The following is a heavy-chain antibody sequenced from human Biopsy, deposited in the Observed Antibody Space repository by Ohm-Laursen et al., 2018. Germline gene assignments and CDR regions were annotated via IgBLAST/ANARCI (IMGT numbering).Heavy chain of an antibody. CDR3: ARHAPSYSGSYWRYFDL. J-gene: IGHJ2*01. Sequence: SDTLSLTCTVSGGSISSYYWSWIRQPPGKGLEWIGYIYYTGSTNYNPSLTNRVTISVDTSMNHLSLRLTSVTAADTAVYYCARHAPSYSGSYWRYFDLWGRGTLVTVSS. D-gene: IGHD1-26*01. V-gene: IGHV4-59*08. CDR1: GGSISSYY. CDR2: IYYTGST.